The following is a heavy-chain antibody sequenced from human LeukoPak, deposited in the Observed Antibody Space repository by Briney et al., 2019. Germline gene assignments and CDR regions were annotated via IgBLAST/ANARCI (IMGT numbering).Heavy chain of an antibody. CDR1: GFTFSSYW. CDR2: IKQDGSEK. J-gene: IGHJ6*02. V-gene: IGHV3-7*03. D-gene: IGHD3-3*01. CDR3: GRDLEWDRYYYRMDV. Sequence: GGSLRLSCAASGFTFSSYWMSWVRQAPGKGLEWVANIKQDGSEKYYVDSVKGRFTISRDNAKNSLYLQMNSLRAEDTAVYYCGRDLEWDRYYYRMDVWGQGTTVTVSS.